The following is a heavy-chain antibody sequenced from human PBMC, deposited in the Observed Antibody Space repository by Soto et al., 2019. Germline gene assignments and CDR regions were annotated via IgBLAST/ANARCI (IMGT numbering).Heavy chain of an antibody. V-gene: IGHV4-59*01. CDR1: GGSISSYY. Sequence: TSETLSLTCTVSGGSISSYYWSWIRQPPGKGLEWIGYIYYSGSTNYNPSLKSRVTISVDTSKNQFSLKLSSVTAADTAVYYCARDRYEAVRGVIDYYYGMDVWGQGTTVTVSS. CDR3: ARDRYEAVRGVIDYYYGMDV. D-gene: IGHD3-10*01. CDR2: IYYSGST. J-gene: IGHJ6*02.